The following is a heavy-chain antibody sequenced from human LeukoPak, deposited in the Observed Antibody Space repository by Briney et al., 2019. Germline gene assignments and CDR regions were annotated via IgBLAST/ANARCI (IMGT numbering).Heavy chain of an antibody. CDR1: GGSISSSSYY. CDR3: ASLVVGLSNWFDP. V-gene: IGHV4-39*01. CDR2: IYYSGST. D-gene: IGHD2-15*01. J-gene: IGHJ5*02. Sequence: SETLSLTCTVSGGSISSSSYYWGWIRQPPGKGLEWIGSIYYSGSTYYNPSLKSRVTISVDTSKNQFSLKLSSVTGADTVVYYCASLVVGLSNWFDPWGQGTLVTVSS.